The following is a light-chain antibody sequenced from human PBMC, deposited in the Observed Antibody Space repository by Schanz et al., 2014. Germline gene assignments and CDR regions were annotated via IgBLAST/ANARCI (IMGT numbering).Light chain of an antibody. CDR2: RAS. Sequence: VLTQSPGTLSVSPGETATLSCRASQSVSETYVAWYQQKPGQAPRLLMYRASYRATDILDRFSGSGSGTDFTLTISRLEPEDFAVFYCQQFGKLPWTFGQGTKVEIK. J-gene: IGKJ1*01. CDR3: QQFGKLPWT. V-gene: IGKV3-20*01. CDR1: QSVSETY.